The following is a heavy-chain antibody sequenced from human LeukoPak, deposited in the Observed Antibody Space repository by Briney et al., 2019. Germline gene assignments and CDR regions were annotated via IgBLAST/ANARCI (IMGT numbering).Heavy chain of an antibody. CDR3: ARESETMVLITGFDY. Sequence: PGGSLRLSCAASGFTFSSYAMSWVRQAPGKGLEWVSAISGSGGSTYYADSVRGRFTISRDNAKNSLFLQMNSLRAEDTAVYFCARESETMVLITGFDYWGQGTLVTVSS. CDR1: GFTFSSYA. J-gene: IGHJ4*02. CDR2: ISGSGGST. V-gene: IGHV3-23*01. D-gene: IGHD4/OR15-4a*01.